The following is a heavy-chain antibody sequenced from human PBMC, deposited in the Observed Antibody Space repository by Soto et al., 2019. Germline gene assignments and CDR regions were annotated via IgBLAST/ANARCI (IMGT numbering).Heavy chain of an antibody. CDR1: GGSITSDYSC. V-gene: IGHV4-30-4*01. CDR2: IFDSGTT. Sequence: PSETLSLTCTVSGGSITSDYSCWSWIRQPPGEGLEWIGHIFDSGTTYTNPSLRSQVAISLDTSKNHFSLTLSSVTAADTAVYYCAGLPYYGSGSYWPRHFEVGGPYYYGMDVWGQGTTGTVSS. CDR3: AGLPYYGSGSYWPRHFEVGGPYYYGMDV. J-gene: IGHJ6*02. D-gene: IGHD3-10*01.